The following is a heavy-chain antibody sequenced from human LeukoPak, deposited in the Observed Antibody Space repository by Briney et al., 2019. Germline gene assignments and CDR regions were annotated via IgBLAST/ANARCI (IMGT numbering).Heavy chain of an antibody. CDR3: ARAESYYYGSGSSPDY. J-gene: IGHJ4*02. Sequence: GGSLRLSCAASGFTVSSNYMSWVRQAPGKGLEWVPVIYSGGSTYYADSVKGRFTISRNNSKNTLYLQMNSLRAEDTAVYYCARAESYYYGSGSSPDYWGQGTLVTVSS. V-gene: IGHV3-66*01. CDR2: IYSGGST. D-gene: IGHD3-10*01. CDR1: GFTVSSNY.